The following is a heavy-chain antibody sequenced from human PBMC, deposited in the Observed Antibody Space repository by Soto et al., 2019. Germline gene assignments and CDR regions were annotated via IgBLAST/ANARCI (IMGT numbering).Heavy chain of an antibody. D-gene: IGHD4-17*01. CDR2: IYYSGTT. CDR1: GGSISTSSYS. J-gene: IGHJ4*02. Sequence: QLQLQKSGPGLVKPSETLSLTCTVSGGSISTSSYSWGWIRQPPGKGLEWIGTIYYSGTTFYNPSLNSRVTISVDTSKNQFSLNVGSVTAADTAVYYCARLWHGGHSFDSWGQGTLVTVSS. CDR3: ARLWHGGHSFDS. V-gene: IGHV4-39*01.